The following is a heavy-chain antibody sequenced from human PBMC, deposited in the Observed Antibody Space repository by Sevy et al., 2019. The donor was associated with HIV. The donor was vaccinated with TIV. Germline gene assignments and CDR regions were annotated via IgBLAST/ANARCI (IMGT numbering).Heavy chain of an antibody. D-gene: IGHD3-16*01. Sequence: SETLSLTCTVSGGSISSGGYYWSWIRQHPGKGLEWIGYIFYSGSTYYNPSLKSRVAISVDTSENQFSLKLNSVTAVDTAVYYCARDKKGRSEMITFGGVVTVTSYWYFDLWGHGTLVTVSS. CDR3: ARDKKGRSEMITFGGVVTVTSYWYFDL. CDR2: IFYSGST. J-gene: IGHJ2*01. CDR1: GGSISSGGYY. V-gene: IGHV4-31*03.